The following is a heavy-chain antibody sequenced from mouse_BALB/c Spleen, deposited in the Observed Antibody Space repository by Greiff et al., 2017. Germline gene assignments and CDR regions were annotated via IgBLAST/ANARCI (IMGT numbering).Heavy chain of an antibody. V-gene: IGHV5-17*02. CDR1: GFTFSSFG. CDR2: ISSGSSTI. CDR3: ARRGSYDGYYGYAMDY. D-gene: IGHD2-3*01. J-gene: IGHJ4*01. Sequence: EVNVVESGGGLVQPGGSRKLSCAASGFTFSSFGMHWVRQAPEKGLEWVAYISSGSSTIYYADTVKGRFTISRDNPKNTLFLQMTSLRSEDTAMYYCARRGSYDGYYGYAMDYWGQGTSVTVSS.